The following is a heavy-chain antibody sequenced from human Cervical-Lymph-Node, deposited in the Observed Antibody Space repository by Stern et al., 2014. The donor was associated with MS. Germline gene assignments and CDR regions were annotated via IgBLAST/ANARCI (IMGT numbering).Heavy chain of an antibody. CDR1: GFTFSSYG. CDR3: ARGTSHYDSSGTDF. D-gene: IGHD3-22*01. CDR2: FSYDGISK. Sequence: MQLVESGGGVVQPGTSLRLSCEASGFTFSSYGMHWVRQAPGKGLEWVAVFSYDGISKYYADSVSGRFTLSRDNSKNTLYLQMDSLRAGDTAVYYCARGTSHYDSSGTDFWGQGTLVTVSS. V-gene: IGHV3-30*03. J-gene: IGHJ4*02.